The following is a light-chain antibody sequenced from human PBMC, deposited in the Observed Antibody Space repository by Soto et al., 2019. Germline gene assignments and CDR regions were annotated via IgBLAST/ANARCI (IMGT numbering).Light chain of an antibody. CDR1: SSNIGAGYD. CDR2: GNN. J-gene: IGLJ3*02. Sequence: QSVLTQPPSLSGAPGQRVTISCTGTSSNIGAGYDVHWYQQVPGTAPKLLIYGNNNRPSGVPDRFSGSKSGTSASLAITGLQAEDEADYYCQSYDTSLGGRWVFGGGTQLTVL. V-gene: IGLV1-40*01. CDR3: QSYDTSLGGRWV.